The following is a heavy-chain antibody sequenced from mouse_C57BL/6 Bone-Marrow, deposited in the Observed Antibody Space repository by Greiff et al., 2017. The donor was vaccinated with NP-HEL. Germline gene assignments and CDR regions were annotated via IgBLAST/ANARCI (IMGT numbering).Heavy chain of an antibody. D-gene: IGHD1-1*01. V-gene: IGHV1-63*01. Sequence: QVHVKQSGAELVRPGTSVKMSCKASGYTFTNYWIGWAKQRPGHGLEWIGDIYPGGGYTNYNEKFKGKATLTADKSSSTAYMQFSSLTSEDSAIYYCARKLRGFFFDYWGQGTTLTVSS. CDR2: IYPGGGYT. CDR1: GYTFTNYW. CDR3: ARKLRGFFFDY. J-gene: IGHJ2*01.